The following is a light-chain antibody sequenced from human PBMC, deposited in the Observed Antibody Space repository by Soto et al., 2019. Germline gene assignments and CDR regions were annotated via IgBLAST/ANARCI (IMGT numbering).Light chain of an antibody. J-gene: IGKJ3*01. CDR1: QRLFSF. CDR3: QQTYSAPFT. CDR2: TAY. Sequence: DIQKTQSPSSLSASVGDSVTLTCRASQRLFSFLNWYQQAPGRAPKLLISTAYKLQSGVPSRFSGSESGTEFTLTISSLQPEDFAIYFCQQTYSAPFTFGPGTKVDVK. V-gene: IGKV1-39*01.